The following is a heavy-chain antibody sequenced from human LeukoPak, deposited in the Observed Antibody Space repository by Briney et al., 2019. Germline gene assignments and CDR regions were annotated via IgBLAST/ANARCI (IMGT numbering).Heavy chain of an antibody. CDR2: ISSSGSTI. CDR3: AKDAVEMATISYYTDV. Sequence: GGSLRLSCGASGFTFSDYYMSWIRQAPGKGLEWVSYISSSGSTIYYADSVKGRFTISRDNAKNSLYLQMNSLRAEDTAVYYCAKDAVEMATISYYTDVWGKGTTVTVSS. V-gene: IGHV3-11*04. J-gene: IGHJ6*03. CDR1: GFTFSDYY. D-gene: IGHD5-24*01.